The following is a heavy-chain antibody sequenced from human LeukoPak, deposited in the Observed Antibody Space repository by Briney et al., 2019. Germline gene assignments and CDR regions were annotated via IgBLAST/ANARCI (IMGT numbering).Heavy chain of an antibody. J-gene: IGHJ4*02. D-gene: IGHD3-16*01. CDR1: GGSISSYY. V-gene: IGHV4-59*01. CDR2: IYYSGST. Sequence: SETLSLTCTVSGGSISSYYWSWIRQPPGKGLEWIGYIYYSGSTNYNPSLKSRVTISVDTSKNQFSLKLSSVTAADTAVYYRARDRLGGTAQDYWGQGTLVTVSS. CDR3: ARDRLGGTAQDY.